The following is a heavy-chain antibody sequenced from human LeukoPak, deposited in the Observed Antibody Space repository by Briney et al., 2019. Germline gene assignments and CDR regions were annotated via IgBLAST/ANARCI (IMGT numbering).Heavy chain of an antibody. J-gene: IGHJ4*02. V-gene: IGHV3-64*04. Sequence: GGSLRLSCSASGFIFSSYAMHWVRQAPGKGLEYVSGISFNGGNTYFADSVKGRFTISRDNSKNTLYLQMNSLRVEDTAVYYCTKKGPSTVTTIDYWGQGTLATVSS. D-gene: IGHD4-11*01. CDR1: GFIFSSYA. CDR3: TKKGPSTVTTIDY. CDR2: ISFNGGNT.